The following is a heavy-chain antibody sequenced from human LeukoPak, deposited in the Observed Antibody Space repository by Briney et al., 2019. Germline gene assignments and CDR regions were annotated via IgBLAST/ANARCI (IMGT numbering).Heavy chain of an antibody. CDR3: TRDTGTTGEVKFDP. D-gene: IGHD4-17*01. J-gene: IGHJ5*02. V-gene: IGHV4-59*12. CDR1: GGSISSYY. CDR2: IYYSGST. Sequence: SETLSLTCTVSGGSISSYYWSWIQQPPGKGLEWIGYIYYSGSTNYNPSLKSRVTMSVDTSKSQFSLNLMSVTAADTAVYYCTRDTGTTGEVKFDPWGQGTLVTVSS.